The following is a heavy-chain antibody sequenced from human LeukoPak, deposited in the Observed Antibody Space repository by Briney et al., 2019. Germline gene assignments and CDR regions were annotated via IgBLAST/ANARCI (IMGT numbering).Heavy chain of an antibody. CDR2: ISYDGSNK. CDR3: AREGAAWFDP. D-gene: IGHD3-16*01. Sequence: GRSLRLSCTASGFTFSSYAMHWVRQAPGKGLEWVAVISYDGSNKYYADSVKGRFTISRDNSKNTLYLQMNSLRAEDTAVYYCAREGAAWFDPWGQGTLVTVSS. CDR1: GFTFSSYA. V-gene: IGHV3-30*04. J-gene: IGHJ5*02.